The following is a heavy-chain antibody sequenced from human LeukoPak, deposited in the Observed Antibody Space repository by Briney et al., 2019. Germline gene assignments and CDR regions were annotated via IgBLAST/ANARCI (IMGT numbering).Heavy chain of an antibody. CDR1: GFTFDDYA. CDR3: AKDRDIVVVVAATPDGMDV. Sequence: GGSLRLSCAASGFTFDDYAMYWVRQAPGKGLEWVPLISGDGGSTYYADSVKGRFTISRDNSKNSLYLQMNSLRTEDTALYYCAKDRDIVVVVAATPDGMDVWGQGTTVTVSS. J-gene: IGHJ6*02. V-gene: IGHV3-43*02. CDR2: ISGDGGST. D-gene: IGHD2-15*01.